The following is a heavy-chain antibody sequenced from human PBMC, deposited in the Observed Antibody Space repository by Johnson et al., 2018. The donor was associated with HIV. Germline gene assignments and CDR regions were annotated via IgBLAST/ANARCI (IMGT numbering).Heavy chain of an antibody. Sequence: QVQLVESGGGVVQPGGSLRLSCAASGFTFSSYAMNWVRQAPGKGLKWVAVISYDGSNKYYVDSVKGRFTISRDNAKNSLYLQMNSLRAEDTAVYYCVRAEGLTGRNAFDIWGQGTMVTVSS. V-gene: IGHV3-30-3*01. CDR1: GFTFSSYA. CDR3: VRAEGLTGRNAFDI. J-gene: IGHJ3*02. CDR2: ISYDGSNK. D-gene: IGHD1-20*01.